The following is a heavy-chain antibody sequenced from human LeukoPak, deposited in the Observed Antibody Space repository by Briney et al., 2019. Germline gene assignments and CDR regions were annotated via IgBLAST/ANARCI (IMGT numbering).Heavy chain of an antibody. Sequence: GGSLRLSCTASGFTFGDHDMSWVRQAPGKGLEWVGFIRSKAYGGTTEYAASVKGRFIISRDDSKSIAYLQMNSLKTEDTAVYYCTRGPIQVWLYYGMDVWGQGTTVIVSS. D-gene: IGHD5-18*01. V-gene: IGHV3-49*04. CDR1: GFTFGDHD. J-gene: IGHJ6*02. CDR2: IRSKAYGGTT. CDR3: TRGPIQVWLYYGMDV.